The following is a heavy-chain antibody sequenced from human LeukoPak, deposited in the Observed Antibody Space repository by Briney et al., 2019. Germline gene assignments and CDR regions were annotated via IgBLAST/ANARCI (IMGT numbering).Heavy chain of an antibody. Sequence: SETLSLTCAVYGGSFSGYYWSWIRQPPGKGLEWIGEINHSGSTNYNPSLKSRVTISVETSKNQFSLKLSTVTAADTAVYYCASRYSSGWYWGYWGQGTLVTVSS. J-gene: IGHJ4*02. CDR1: GGSFSGYY. CDR2: INHSGST. CDR3: ASRYSSGWYWGY. D-gene: IGHD6-19*01. V-gene: IGHV4-34*01.